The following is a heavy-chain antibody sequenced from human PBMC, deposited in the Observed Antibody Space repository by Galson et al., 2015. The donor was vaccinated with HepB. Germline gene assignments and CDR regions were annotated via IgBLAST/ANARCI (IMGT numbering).Heavy chain of an antibody. CDR3: ARAPTGGEAFDI. Sequence: SLRLSCAASGFTFSTYDMHWVRQATGKGLEWVSAIGTAGDPSYPGSVKGRFTISRENAKNSLYLQMNSLRAGDTAVYYCARAPTGGEAFDIWGQGTMVTVSS. V-gene: IGHV3-13*05. CDR1: GFTFSTYD. D-gene: IGHD3-16*01. J-gene: IGHJ3*02. CDR2: IGTAGDP.